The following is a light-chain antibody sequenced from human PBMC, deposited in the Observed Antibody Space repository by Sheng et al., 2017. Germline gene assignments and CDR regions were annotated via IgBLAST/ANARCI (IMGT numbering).Light chain of an antibody. J-gene: IGKJ2*01. CDR1: QSVGNK. Sequence: EKVMTQSPATLSVSPGERATLSCRASQSVGNKLAWYQQKPGQPPRLLIYGASSRATGIPDRFSGSGSGTDFTLTISRLEPEDFAVYYCQQYGSSPLYTFGQGTKLEIK. CDR2: GAS. V-gene: IGKV3-20*01. CDR3: QQYGSSPLYT.